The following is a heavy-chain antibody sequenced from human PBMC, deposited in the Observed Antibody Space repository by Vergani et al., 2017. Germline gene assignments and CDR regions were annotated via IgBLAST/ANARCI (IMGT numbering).Heavy chain of an antibody. CDR2: IIPILGIA. CDR3: ARDYPYCGGDCYYFDY. J-gene: IGHJ4*02. CDR1: GGTFSSYT. Sequence: QVQLVQSGAEVKKPGSSVKVSCKASGGTFSSYTISWVRQAPGQGLEWMGRIIPILGIANYAQKFQGRVTITADKSTSTAYMELSSLRSEDTAVYYCARDYPYCGGDCYYFDYWGQGTLVTVSS. V-gene: IGHV1-69*08. D-gene: IGHD2-21*02.